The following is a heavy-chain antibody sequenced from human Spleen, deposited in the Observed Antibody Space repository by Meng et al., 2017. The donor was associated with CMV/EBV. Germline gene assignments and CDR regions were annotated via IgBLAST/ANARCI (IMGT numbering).Heavy chain of an antibody. J-gene: IGHJ4*01. D-gene: IGHD2/OR15-2a*01. Sequence: SETLSLTCTVSGGSVTSGLHYWGYIRQPPGKGLEWIGSIYYSGSAYYNPSLESRVTISVDTSKNQFSLKLSSVTAADTAVYYCAFSENCYSTSCHRTIDYWGHGTLVTVSS. CDR2: IYYSGSA. V-gene: IGHV4-39*07. CDR3: AFSENCYSTSCHRTIDY. CDR1: GGSVTSGLHY.